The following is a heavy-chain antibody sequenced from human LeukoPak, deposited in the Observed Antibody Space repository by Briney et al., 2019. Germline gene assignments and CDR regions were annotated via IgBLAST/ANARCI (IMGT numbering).Heavy chain of an antibody. D-gene: IGHD3-10*01. Sequence: PGGSLRLSCAASGFTFSSYAMSWARQAPGKGLEWVSTISGNGGSTDHADSVKGRFSITRDNSKNTLYLHLHSLRAEDTAVYYCAKDVLLFGESQYYFDYWGQGALVTVSS. V-gene: IGHV3-23*01. CDR1: GFTFSSYA. CDR3: AKDVLLFGESQYYFDY. CDR2: ISGNGGST. J-gene: IGHJ4*02.